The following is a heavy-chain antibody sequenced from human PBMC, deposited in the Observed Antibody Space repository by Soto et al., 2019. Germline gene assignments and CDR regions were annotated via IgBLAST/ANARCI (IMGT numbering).Heavy chain of an antibody. D-gene: IGHD3-3*01. CDR1: GDSISSYY. CDR2: IYYSGST. V-gene: IGHV4-59*01. CDR3: ARDGGRYYAMDV. Sequence: PSETLSLTCTVSGDSISSYYWSWIRQSPGKGLEWIGNIYYSGSTSYNPSLKSRLTVSVDTSKNQSSLKLSSVTAADTAVYYCARDGGRYYAMDVWGQGTTVTVSS. J-gene: IGHJ6*02.